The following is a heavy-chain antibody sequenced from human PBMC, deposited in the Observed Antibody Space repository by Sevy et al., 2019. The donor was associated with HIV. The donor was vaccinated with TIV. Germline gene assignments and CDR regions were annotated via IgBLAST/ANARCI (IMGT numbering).Heavy chain of an antibody. CDR2: IKSKTDGGTT. Sequence: GSLRLSCAASGFSFTNAWMSWVRQAPGKGLEWVGRIKSKTDGGTTDYAAPVKGRFSIARDDSKNRLYLHMNSLRNEDTAVYYCTTLVRTFGEFYRSDYWGQGTLVTVSS. CDR3: TTLVRTFGEFYRSDY. V-gene: IGHV3-15*01. D-gene: IGHD3-16*01. CDR1: GFSFTNAW. J-gene: IGHJ4*02.